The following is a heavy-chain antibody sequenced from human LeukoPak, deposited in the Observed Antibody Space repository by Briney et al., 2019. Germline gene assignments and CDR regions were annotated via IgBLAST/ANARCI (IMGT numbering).Heavy chain of an antibody. CDR3: ARDRYSSGWAHAFDY. CDR2: IYYSGST. Sequence: SQTLSLTCTVSGGSISSGGYYWSWIRQHPGKGLEWIGYIYYSGSTYYNPSLKSRVTISVDTSKNQFSLKLSSVTAADTAVYYCARDRYSSGWAHAFDYWGQGTLVTVSS. CDR1: GGSISSGGYY. D-gene: IGHD6-19*01. V-gene: IGHV4-31*03. J-gene: IGHJ4*02.